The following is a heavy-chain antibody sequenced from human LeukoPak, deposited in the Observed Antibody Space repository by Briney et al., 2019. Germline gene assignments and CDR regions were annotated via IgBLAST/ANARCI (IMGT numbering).Heavy chain of an antibody. CDR2: ISGSGGST. J-gene: IGHJ5*02. V-gene: IGHV3-23*01. Sequence: PGGSLRLSCAASGFTFSSYAMSWVRQAPGKGLEWVSAISGSGGSTYYADSVKGRFTISRDNSKNTPYLQMNSLRAEDTAVYYCAKDSPIGALVAPGWFDPWGQGTLVTVSS. CDR1: GFTFSSYA. D-gene: IGHD5-12*01. CDR3: AKDSPIGALVAPGWFDP.